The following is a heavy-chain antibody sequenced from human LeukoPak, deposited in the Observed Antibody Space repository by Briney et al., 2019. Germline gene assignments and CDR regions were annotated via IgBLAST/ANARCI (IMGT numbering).Heavy chain of an antibody. Sequence: SETLSLTCAVYGGSFSGYYWSWIRQPPGKGLEWIGEINHSGSTNYNPSLKSRVTISVDTSKNQFSLKLSSVTAADTAVYYCARDYSGSGSLYYYYYGMDVWGQGTTVTVSS. CDR2: INHSGST. J-gene: IGHJ6*02. CDR3: ARDYSGSGSLYYYYYGMDV. CDR1: GGSFSGYY. D-gene: IGHD3-10*01. V-gene: IGHV4-34*01.